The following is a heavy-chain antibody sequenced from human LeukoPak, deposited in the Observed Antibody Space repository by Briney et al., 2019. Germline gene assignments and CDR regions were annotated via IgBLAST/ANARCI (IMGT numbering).Heavy chain of an antibody. CDR1: GFTFSSYW. Sequence: GGSLRLSCAASGFTFSSYWMSWVRQAPGKGLEWVANIRQDGSEKYYVDSVKGRFTISRDNAKNSLYLQMNSLRAEDTAVYYCARDLRAAAAPFDYWGQGTLVTVSS. D-gene: IGHD6-13*01. CDR3: ARDLRAAAAPFDY. J-gene: IGHJ4*02. V-gene: IGHV3-7*01. CDR2: IRQDGSEK.